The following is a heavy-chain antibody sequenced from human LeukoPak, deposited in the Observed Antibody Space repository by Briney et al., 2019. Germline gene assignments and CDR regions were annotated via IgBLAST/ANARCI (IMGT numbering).Heavy chain of an antibody. CDR3: AREHRELRYFDWLPTGNWFDP. Sequence: GASVKVSCKASGGTFSSYAISWVRQAPGQGLEWMGGIIPIFGTANYAQKFQGRVTITADESTSTAYMELSSLRSEDTAVYYCAREHRELRYFDWLPTGNWFDPWGQGTLVTVSS. J-gene: IGHJ5*02. CDR2: IIPIFGTA. V-gene: IGHV1-69*13. D-gene: IGHD3-9*01. CDR1: GGTFSSYA.